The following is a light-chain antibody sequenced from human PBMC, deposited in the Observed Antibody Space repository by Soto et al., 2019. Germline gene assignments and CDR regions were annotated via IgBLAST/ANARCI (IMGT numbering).Light chain of an antibody. CDR3: CSYAATNIIYV. V-gene: IGLV2-8*01. Sequence: QSALTQPPSASGSPGQSVTISCTGTSSDVGGSNYVSWYQQHPGKAPKLMLYEVTNRPSGVPDRFSGSKSGNTASLTVTGLLPDDEADYYYCSYAATNIIYVFGAGTKVTVL. CDR2: EVT. J-gene: IGLJ1*01. CDR1: SSDVGGSNY.